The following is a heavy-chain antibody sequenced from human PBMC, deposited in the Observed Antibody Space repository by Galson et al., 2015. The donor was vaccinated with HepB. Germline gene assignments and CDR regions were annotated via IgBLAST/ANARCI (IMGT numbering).Heavy chain of an antibody. D-gene: IGHD5-18*01. J-gene: IGHJ4*02. CDR3: VGERYSQDLKEFDY. V-gene: IGHV1-2*02. CDR2: INPNSGGT. CDR1: GSFFTGNY. Sequence: SVTVSCKASGSFFTGNYMHWVRQAPGQGLEWMGGINPNSGGTTYAQKFQGRVTMTRDTSISTVYMELNSLRSDDTAIYYCVGERYSQDLKEFDYWGQGTLVTVSS.